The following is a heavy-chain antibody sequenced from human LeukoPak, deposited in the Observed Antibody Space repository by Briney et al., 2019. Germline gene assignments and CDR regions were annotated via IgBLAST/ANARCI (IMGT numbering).Heavy chain of an antibody. V-gene: IGHV4-34*01. J-gene: IGHJ6*03. D-gene: IGHD3-9*01. CDR1: GGSFSGYY. Sequence: SETLSLTCAVYGGSFSGYYWSWIRQPSGKGLEWTGEINHSGSTNYNPSLKSRVTISVDTSKNQFSLKLSSVTAADTAVYYCAREVPPYYDILTGYYSYYYYHMDVWGKGTTVTVSS. CDR2: INHSGST. CDR3: AREVPPYYDILTGYYSYYYYHMDV.